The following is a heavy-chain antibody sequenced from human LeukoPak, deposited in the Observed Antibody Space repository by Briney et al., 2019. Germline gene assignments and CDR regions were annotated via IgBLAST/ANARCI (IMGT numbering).Heavy chain of an antibody. CDR1: GFTFSNYA. CDR3: AKAAATGSGYYFEY. CDR2: ITGSGGNA. Sequence: GGSLRLSCTASGFTFSNYAMSWVRQAPGKGLEWVPTITGSGGNAYYADSVKGRFTIPRDNSKSTLYQQMNSLRPEDAAVYYCAKAAATGSGYYFEYWGQGALVTVSS. J-gene: IGHJ4*02. V-gene: IGHV3-23*01. D-gene: IGHD6-13*01.